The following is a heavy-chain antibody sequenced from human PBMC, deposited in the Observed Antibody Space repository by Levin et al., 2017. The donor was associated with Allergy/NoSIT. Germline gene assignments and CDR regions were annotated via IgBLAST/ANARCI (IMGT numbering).Heavy chain of an antibody. CDR2: ISWNSGSI. CDR3: AKDVGAAHFGVVNAYFDY. D-gene: IGHD3-3*01. CDR1: GFTFDDYA. J-gene: IGHJ4*02. Sequence: GGSLRLSCAASGFTFDDYAMHWVRQAPGKGLEWVSGISWNSGSIGYADSVKGRFTISRDNAKNSLYLQMNSLRAEDTALYYCAKDVGAAHFGVVNAYFDYWGQGTLVTVSS. V-gene: IGHV3-9*01.